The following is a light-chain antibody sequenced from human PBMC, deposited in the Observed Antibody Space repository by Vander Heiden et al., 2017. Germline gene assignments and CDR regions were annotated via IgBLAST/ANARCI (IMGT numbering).Light chain of an antibody. CDR3: QQYGNSPRT. J-gene: IGKJ1*01. Sequence: DIVLTQSPATLSSSPGERATLSCRASQRVNNNYLAWYQQKPGQAPRLLIYDASSRDTGIPDRFSGSGSGTEYTLTISRLEPEDFATYYCQQYGNSPRTFGQGTKVEI. V-gene: IGKV3-20*01. CDR2: DAS. CDR1: QRVNNNY.